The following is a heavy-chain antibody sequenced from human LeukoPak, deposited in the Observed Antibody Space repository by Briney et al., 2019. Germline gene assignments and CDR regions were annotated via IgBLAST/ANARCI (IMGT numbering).Heavy chain of an antibody. Sequence: GGSLRLSCAASGFTFSSYSMNWVRQAPGKGLEWVSSISSSSSYIYYADSVKGRFTISRDNAKNSLYLQMNSLRAEDTAVYYCARDRRYSGYDCAFDIWGQGTMVTVSS. CDR3: ARDRRYSGYDCAFDI. V-gene: IGHV3-21*01. J-gene: IGHJ3*02. CDR1: GFTFSSYS. D-gene: IGHD5-12*01. CDR2: ISSSSSYI.